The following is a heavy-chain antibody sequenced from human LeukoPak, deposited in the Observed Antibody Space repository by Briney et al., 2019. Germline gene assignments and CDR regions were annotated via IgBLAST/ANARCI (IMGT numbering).Heavy chain of an antibody. Sequence: SETLSLTCTVSGGSISSSSYYWGWIRQPPGKGLEWIGSIYYSGSTYYNPSLKSRVTISVDTSKNQFSLKLSSVTAADTAVYYCAGDRAWDCSSTSCFLNWFDPWGQGTLVTVSS. CDR3: AGDRAWDCSSTSCFLNWFDP. J-gene: IGHJ5*02. CDR2: IYYSGST. CDR1: GGSISSSSYY. V-gene: IGHV4-39*07. D-gene: IGHD2-2*01.